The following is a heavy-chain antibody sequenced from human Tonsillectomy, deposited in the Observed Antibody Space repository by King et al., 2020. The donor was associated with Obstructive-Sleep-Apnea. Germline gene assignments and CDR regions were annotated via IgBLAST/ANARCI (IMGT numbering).Heavy chain of an antibody. CDR3: ARKNRAYYYDSTEDYFDY. CDR2: IKQEGSEK. CDR1: GFTFSSYW. J-gene: IGHJ4*02. V-gene: IGHV3-7*01. Sequence: VQLVESGGGLVQPGGSLRLSCAASGFTFSSYWMSWVRQAPGKGLEGVANIKQEGSEKYYVDSGKGRCTISRAKAKNSLYLQMNSLRAEATAVYYCARKNRAYYYDSTEDYFDYWGQGTLVTVSS. D-gene: IGHD3-22*01.